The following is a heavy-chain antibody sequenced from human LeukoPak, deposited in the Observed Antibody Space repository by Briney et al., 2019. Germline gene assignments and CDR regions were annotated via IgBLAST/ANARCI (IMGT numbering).Heavy chain of an antibody. CDR1: GFSFSSYR. J-gene: IGHJ4*02. Sequence: GGSLRLSCAASGFSFSSYRMNWVRQAPGKGLAWVSSVSNSGDYIHYADSVKGRFTISRDNSKNSLYLQMNSLRAEDTAVYYWARALVGYYFGYWGQGALGTVSS. V-gene: IGHV3-21*06. D-gene: IGHD3-10*01. CDR2: VSNSGDYI. CDR3: ARALVGYYFGY.